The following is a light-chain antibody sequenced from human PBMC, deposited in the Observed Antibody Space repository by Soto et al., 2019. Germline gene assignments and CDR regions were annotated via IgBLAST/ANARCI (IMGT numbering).Light chain of an antibody. CDR1: SSDIGDSNF. CDR2: DVS. J-gene: IGLJ1*01. Sequence: QSALAQPASVSGSPGQSITISCTGTSSDIGDSNFVSWYQHHPGKAPKLLIYDVSDRPSRISSRFSGSKSANTASLTISGLQAEDEAFYYRSSYTTTTNVRFVFGTGTKLTVL. CDR3: SSYTTTTNVRFV. V-gene: IGLV2-14*01.